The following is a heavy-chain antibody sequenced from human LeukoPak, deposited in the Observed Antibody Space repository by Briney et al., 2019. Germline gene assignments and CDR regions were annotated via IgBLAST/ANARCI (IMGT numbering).Heavy chain of an antibody. CDR3: AREDCSSTSCYDPSVSDY. D-gene: IGHD2-2*01. Sequence: GGSLRLSCEASGFTFSHYEMNWVRQAPGKGLEWVSYISSSGYTIYYADSVKGRFTISRDNAKNSLYLLMNSLRAEDTAVYYCAREDCSSTSCYDPSVSDYWGQGTLVTVSS. J-gene: IGHJ4*02. V-gene: IGHV3-48*03. CDR2: ISSSGYTI. CDR1: GFTFSHYE.